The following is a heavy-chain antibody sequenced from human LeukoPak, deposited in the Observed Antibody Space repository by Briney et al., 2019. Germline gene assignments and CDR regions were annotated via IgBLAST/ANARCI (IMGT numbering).Heavy chain of an antibody. CDR1: GGSFTDYF. CDR3: ARGYAAAGLFDH. D-gene: IGHD5-12*01. V-gene: IGHV4-59*01. Sequence: KPSETLSLTCTVYGGSFTDYFWTWIRNPPGKGLEWLGYKEYSGVSNYSPSLKSRVTMSVDTSKNHFSLNLRSVTPAGSAVYYCARGYAAAGLFDHWGHGTLVTVSS. J-gene: IGHJ4*01. CDR2: KEYSGVS.